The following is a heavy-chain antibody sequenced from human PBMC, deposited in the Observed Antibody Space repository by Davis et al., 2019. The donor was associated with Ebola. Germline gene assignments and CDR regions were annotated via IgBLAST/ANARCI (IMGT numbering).Heavy chain of an antibody. J-gene: IGHJ6*02. CDR2: INPSGGST. V-gene: IGHV1-46*01. CDR3: ARDGDWVTMVRGQRYGMDV. D-gene: IGHD3-10*01. Sequence: ASVKVSCKASGYTFTSYYMHWVRQAPGQGLEWMGIINPSGGSTSYAQKFQGRVTMTTDTSTSTAYMELRSLSSDNTAVYYCARDGDWVTMVRGQRYGMDVWGQGTTVTVSS. CDR1: GYTFTSYY.